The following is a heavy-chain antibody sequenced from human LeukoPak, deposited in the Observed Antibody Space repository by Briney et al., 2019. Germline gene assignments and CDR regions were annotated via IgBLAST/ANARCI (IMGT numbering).Heavy chain of an antibody. CDR2: IDPKSGTT. D-gene: IGHD6-19*01. CDR3: ARAGSGWSF. CDR1: GYSFTGYY. Sequence: ASVKVSCKTSGYSFTGYYLHWVRQDVRQGLQWMGWIDPKSGTTKYAPKFQGGVSMTGDTSTRTVHMEMTSLRFDDTAVYYCARAGSGWSFWGQGTLLTVSS. V-gene: IGHV1-2*02. J-gene: IGHJ4*02.